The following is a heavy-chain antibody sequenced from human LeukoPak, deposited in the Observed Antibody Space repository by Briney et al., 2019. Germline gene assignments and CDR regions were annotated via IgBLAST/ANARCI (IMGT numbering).Heavy chain of an antibody. D-gene: IGHD3-10*01. J-gene: IGHJ4*02. CDR2: INPNSGGT. CDR3: ARDTLLWFGELAAGDRYYFDY. Sequence: ASVKVSCTASGYTFTGYYMHWVRQAPGQGLEWMGWINPNSGGTNYAQKFQGRVTMTRDTSISTPYMELSRLRSDDTAVYYCARDTLLWFGELAAGDRYYFDYWGQGTLVTVSS. V-gene: IGHV1-2*02. CDR1: GYTFTGYY.